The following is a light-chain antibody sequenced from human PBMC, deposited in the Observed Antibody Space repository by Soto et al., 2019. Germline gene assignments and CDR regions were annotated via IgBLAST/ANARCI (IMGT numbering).Light chain of an antibody. CDR3: SSYAGTNNLGV. CDR2: EVN. J-gene: IGLJ3*02. Sequence: QSDLTQPPSASGSPGQSVTISCTGTSSDIGGYNFVSWYQQHPGKAPKLIIYEVNKRPSGVPDRFSGSKSGNTASLTVSGLQADDEGDYYCSSYAGTNNLGVFGGGTKLTVL. V-gene: IGLV2-8*01. CDR1: SSDIGGYNF.